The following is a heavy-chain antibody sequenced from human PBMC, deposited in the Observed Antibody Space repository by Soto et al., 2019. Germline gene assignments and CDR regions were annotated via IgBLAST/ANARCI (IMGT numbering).Heavy chain of an antibody. CDR1: GGTFSSYA. V-gene: IGHV1-69*10. D-gene: IGHD3-10*01. CDR3: ARDYGSGSYGFDY. CDR2: IIPILGTA. J-gene: IGHJ4*02. Sequence: SVKVSCKASGGTFSSYAISCVRQAPGQGLEWMGGIIPILGTANYAQKFQGRVTITADKSTSTAYMELGSLRSEDTAVYYCARDYGSGSYGFDYWGQGTLVTVSS.